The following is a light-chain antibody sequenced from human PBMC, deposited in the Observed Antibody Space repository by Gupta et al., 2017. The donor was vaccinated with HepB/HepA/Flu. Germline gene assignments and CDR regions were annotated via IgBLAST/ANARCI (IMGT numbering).Light chain of an antibody. Sequence: SYELTQPPSVSVSPGQTASITCSGDKLGDKYACWYQQKPGQSPVLVIYQDSKRPSGLPERFSGSNSGNTATLTISGTQAMDDADYYCQAWDSSTVVFGGGTKLTVL. CDR1: KLGDKY. CDR3: QAWDSSTVV. V-gene: IGLV3-1*01. CDR2: QDS. J-gene: IGLJ2*01.